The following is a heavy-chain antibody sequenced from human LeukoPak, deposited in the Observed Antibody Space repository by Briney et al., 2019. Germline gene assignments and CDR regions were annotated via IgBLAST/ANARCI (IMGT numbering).Heavy chain of an antibody. J-gene: IGHJ6*02. D-gene: IGHD5-18*01. CDR2: ISWNSGSI. CDR3: TKDIADTAMGGYYYGMDV. Sequence: PGGSLRVSCAASGFTFDDYAMHGVRQAPGKGLEWVSGISWNSGSIGYADSVKGRFTISRENAKNSLYLQMNSLRAEDTALYYCTKDIADTAMGGYYYGMDVWGQGTTVTVSS. V-gene: IGHV3-9*01. CDR1: GFTFDDYA.